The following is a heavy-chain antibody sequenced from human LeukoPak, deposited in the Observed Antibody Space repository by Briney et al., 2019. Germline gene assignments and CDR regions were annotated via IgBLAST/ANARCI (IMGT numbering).Heavy chain of an antibody. J-gene: IGHJ4*02. CDR1: GGTFSIYG. D-gene: IGHD6-19*01. CDR3: ASPSSGWYVDSFDY. V-gene: IGHV1-69*13. CDR2: IIPIFGTA. Sequence: ASVKVSCKASGGTFSIYGISWVRQAPGQGLEWMGEIIPIFGTATYAQKFQGRVTINADASTSTAYMELSSLRSEDTAVYYCASPSSGWYVDSFDYWGQGTLVTVSS.